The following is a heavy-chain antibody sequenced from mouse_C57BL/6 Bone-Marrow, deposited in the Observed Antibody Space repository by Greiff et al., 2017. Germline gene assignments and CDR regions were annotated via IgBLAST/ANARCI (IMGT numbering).Heavy chain of an antibody. CDR2: INPNNGGT. D-gene: IGHD2-3*01. CDR1: GYTFTDYN. Sequence: EVQLQQSGPELVKPGASVKIPCKASGYTFTDYNMDWVKQSHGKSLEWIGDINPNNGGTIYNQKFKGKATLTVDKSSSTAYMELRSLTSEDTAVYYCARRDVYDGYYVPFAYWGQGTLVTVSA. V-gene: IGHV1-18*01. J-gene: IGHJ3*01. CDR3: ARRDVYDGYYVPFAY.